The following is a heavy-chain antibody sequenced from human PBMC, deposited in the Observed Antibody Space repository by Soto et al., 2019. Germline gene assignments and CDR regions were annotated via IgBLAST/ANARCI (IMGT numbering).Heavy chain of an antibody. CDR2: ISYDGGYT. J-gene: IGHJ3*02. V-gene: IGHV3-30*18. D-gene: IGHD3-16*01. CDR3: AKDLRPFKNDAFDI. CDR1: AFIFSSYG. Sequence: GGSLRLSCAASAFIFSSYGMHWVRQAPGKGLEWVAAISYDGGYTYYADSVKGRFTISRDNSKNTLYLQMESLRAEDTAIYYCAKDLRPFKNDAFDIWGQGTMVTVSS.